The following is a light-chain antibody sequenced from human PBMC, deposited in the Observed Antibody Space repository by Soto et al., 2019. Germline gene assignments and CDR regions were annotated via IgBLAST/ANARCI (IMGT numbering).Light chain of an antibody. Sequence: EIVLTQSPATLSLSPGLRATLSCRASQSVSSYLAWYQQKPGQAPRLLISDASNRATGIPDRFSGSGSGTDFTLTISSLEPEDFAVYYCHQRSKWPLTFGGGTKGDIK. CDR3: HQRSKWPLT. CDR1: QSVSSY. CDR2: DAS. V-gene: IGKV3-11*01. J-gene: IGKJ4*01.